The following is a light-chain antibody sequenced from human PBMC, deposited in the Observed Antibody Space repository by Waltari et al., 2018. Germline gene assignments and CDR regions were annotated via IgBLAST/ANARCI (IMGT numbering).Light chain of an antibody. CDR1: QTVLYSPNNKNY. V-gene: IGKV4-1*01. J-gene: IGKJ3*01. CDR3: QQYFDSPLT. Sequence: DIVMTQSPDSLAVSLGERATLSCKSSQTVLYSPNNKNYLAWYQQKTGQPPRLLLYWASTRDSGVPARFSGSGSGTDFTLTISSLQAEDAAVYYCQQYFDSPLTFGPGTRVEI. CDR2: WAS.